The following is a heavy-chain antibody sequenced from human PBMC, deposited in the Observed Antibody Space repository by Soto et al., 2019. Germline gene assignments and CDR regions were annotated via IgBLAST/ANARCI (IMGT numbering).Heavy chain of an antibody. CDR2: IWYDGSNK. CDR3: ARDGQGTYYDILTGAAYYYYGMDV. J-gene: IGHJ6*02. Sequence: TGGSLRLSCAASGFTFSSYGMHWVRQAPGKGLEWVAVIWYDGSNKYYADSVKGRFTISRDNSKNTLYLQMNSLRAEDTAVYYCARDGQGTYYDILTGAAYYYYGMDVWRQGTTVTVSS. CDR1: GFTFSSYG. D-gene: IGHD3-9*01. V-gene: IGHV3-33*01.